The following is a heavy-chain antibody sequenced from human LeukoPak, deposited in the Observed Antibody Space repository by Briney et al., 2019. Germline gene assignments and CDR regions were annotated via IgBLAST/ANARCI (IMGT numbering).Heavy chain of an antibody. CDR1: GFTFSSYS. CDR2: ISSSNSYI. J-gene: IGHJ4*02. V-gene: IGHV3-21*04. Sequence: GGSLRLSCAASGFTFSSYSMNWVRQAPGKGLECVSPISSSNSYIYYADSVKGRFTVSRDNAKNTLYLQMNSLRAEDTAVYYCAKDMSRAAAVTEDFWGQRTLVTVSS. D-gene: IGHD6-13*01. CDR3: AKDMSRAAAVTEDF.